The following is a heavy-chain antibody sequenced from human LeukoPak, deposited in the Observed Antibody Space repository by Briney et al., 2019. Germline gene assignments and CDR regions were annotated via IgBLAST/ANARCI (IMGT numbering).Heavy chain of an antibody. CDR2: IYHSGST. J-gene: IGHJ4*02. Sequence: SGTLSLTCAVSGGSISSSNWWSWVRQPPGKGLEWIGEIYHSGSTNYNPSLKSRVTISVDKSKNQFSLKLSSVTAADTAVYYCAGERGEEYSSGWYKTNYFDNWGQGIRVTVPS. CDR3: AGERGEEYSSGWYKTNYFDN. D-gene: IGHD6-19*01. CDR1: GGSISSSNW. V-gene: IGHV4-4*02.